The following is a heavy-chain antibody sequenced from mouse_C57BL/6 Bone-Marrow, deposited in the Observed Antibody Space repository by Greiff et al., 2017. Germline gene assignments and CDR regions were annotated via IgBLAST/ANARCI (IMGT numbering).Heavy chain of an antibody. J-gene: IGHJ2*01. D-gene: IGHD1-1*01. V-gene: IGHV1-80*01. CDR2: IYPGDGDT. Sequence: QVQLQQSGAELVKPGASVKISCKASGYAFSSYWMNWVKQRPGKGLEWIGQIYPGDGDTNYNGKFKGKATLTADKSSSTAYMQLSSLTSEDSAVYVCAITTVVATPYYFDYWGQGTTLTVSS. CDR1: GYAFSSYW. CDR3: AITTVVATPYYFDY.